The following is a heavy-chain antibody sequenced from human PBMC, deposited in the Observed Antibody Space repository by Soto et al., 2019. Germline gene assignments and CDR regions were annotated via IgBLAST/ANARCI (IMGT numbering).Heavy chain of an antibody. CDR2: ISGSGGST. CDR1: GFTFSSYA. D-gene: IGHD6-19*01. CDR3: AKDPKYSSGWYDAFDI. Sequence: EVQLLESGGGLVQPGGSLRLSCAASGFTFSSYAMSWVRQAPGKGLEWVSAISGSGGSTYYADSVKGRFTIPRDNSKNTLYLQMNSLRAEDTAVYYCAKDPKYSSGWYDAFDIWGQGTMVTVSS. V-gene: IGHV3-23*01. J-gene: IGHJ3*02.